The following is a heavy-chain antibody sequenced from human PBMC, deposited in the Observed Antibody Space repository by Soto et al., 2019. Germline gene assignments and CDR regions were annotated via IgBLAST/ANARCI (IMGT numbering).Heavy chain of an antibody. J-gene: IGHJ4*02. Sequence: EVQLVQSGGGVVQPGESLRLSCAASGFSFSSYWMSWVRQAPGKGLEWLASIKQDGSEEYSADSVKARFTISRDSAKTSLYLQMNSLGAEDTAVYYCARDFDRTPGIYWGQGTLVTVSS. V-gene: IGHV3-7*04. D-gene: IGHD3-9*01. CDR1: GFSFSSYW. CDR3: ARDFDRTPGIY. CDR2: IKQDGSEE.